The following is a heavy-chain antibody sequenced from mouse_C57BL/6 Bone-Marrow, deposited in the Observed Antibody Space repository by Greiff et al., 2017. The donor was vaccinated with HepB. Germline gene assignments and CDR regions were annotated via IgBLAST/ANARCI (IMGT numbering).Heavy chain of an antibody. D-gene: IGHD2-1*01. J-gene: IGHJ3*01. CDR3: SSPSSTMVKVWFAY. CDR2: ISNGGGST. Sequence: EVQRVESGGGLVQPGGSLKLSCAASGFTFSDYYMYWVRQTPEKRLEWVAYISNGGGSTYYPDTVKGRFTISRDNAKNTLYLQMSRLKSEDTAMYYCSSPSSTMVKVWFAYWGQGTLVTVSA. V-gene: IGHV5-12*01. CDR1: GFTFSDYY.